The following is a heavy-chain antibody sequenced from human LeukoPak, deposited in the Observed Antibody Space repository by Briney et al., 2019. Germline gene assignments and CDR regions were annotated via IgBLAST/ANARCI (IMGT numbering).Heavy chain of an antibody. CDR2: INPNSGGT. V-gene: IGHV1-2*02. CDR3: ARDRTPWYYYDSSGYYLDAFDI. Sequence: ASVKVSCKASGYTFTGYYMHWVRQAPGQGLEWMGWINPNSGGTNYAQKFQGRVTMTRDTSISTAYMELSRLRSDDTAVYYCARDRTPWYYYDSSGYYLDAFDIWGQGTMVTVSS. D-gene: IGHD3-22*01. J-gene: IGHJ3*02. CDR1: GYTFTGYY.